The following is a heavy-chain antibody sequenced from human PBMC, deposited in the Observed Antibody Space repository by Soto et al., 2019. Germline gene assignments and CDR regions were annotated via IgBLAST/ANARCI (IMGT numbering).Heavy chain of an antibody. J-gene: IGHJ4*02. CDR2: FYASGYT. CDR3: ARGNQVAMSDY. Sequence: QVQLQESGPGLVKPSETLSLTCAVSGGSISNYYWGWIRQPAGKGLEWIGRFYASGYTNYNPSLKSRVTMSLDISKNQFSLRLSSVTAADTAVYYCARGNQVAMSDYWGQGTLVTVSS. V-gene: IGHV4-4*07. CDR1: GGSISNYY.